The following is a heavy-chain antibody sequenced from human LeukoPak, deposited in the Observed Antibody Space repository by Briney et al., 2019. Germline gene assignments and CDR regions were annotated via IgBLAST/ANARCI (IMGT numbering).Heavy chain of an antibody. J-gene: IGHJ4*02. V-gene: IGHV3-33*06. CDR2: IWYDGSNK. Sequence: PGRSLRLSCAASGFTFSSYGMRWVRQAPGKGLEWVAVIWYDGSNKYYADSVKGRFTISRDNSKNTLYLQMNSLRAEDTAVYYCAKGSDSGYDSAYYFDYWGQGTLVTVSS. CDR1: GFTFSSYG. D-gene: IGHD5-12*01. CDR3: AKGSDSGYDSAYYFDY.